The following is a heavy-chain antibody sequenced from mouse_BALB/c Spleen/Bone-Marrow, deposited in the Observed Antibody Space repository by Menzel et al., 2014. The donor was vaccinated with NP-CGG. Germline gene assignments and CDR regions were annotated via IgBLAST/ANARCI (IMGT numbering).Heavy chain of an antibody. V-gene: IGHV1-9*01. J-gene: IGHJ2*01. CDR1: GYTFSSYW. CDR2: ILPGSDNT. CDR3: LRGGGVY. Sequence: QVQLQQSGAELMKPGASVKISCKATGYTFSSYWIEWVKPRPGHGLEWIGEILPGSDNTNYNEKFKGKATFTADASSNTAYMQLSSLTSEDSAVYYCLRGGGVYWGQGTTLTVSS.